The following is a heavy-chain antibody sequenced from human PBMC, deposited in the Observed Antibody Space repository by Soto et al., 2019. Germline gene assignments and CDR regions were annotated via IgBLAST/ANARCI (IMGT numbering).Heavy chain of an antibody. D-gene: IGHD6-19*01. J-gene: IGHJ4*02. V-gene: IGHV4-34*01. CDR1: GGSFSGYY. Sequence: SETLALPCAVYGGSFSGYYWSWIRQPPGKGLEWIGEINHSGSTNHNPSLKSRVTLSLDTSKNQFSLSLSSVTAADTAVYYCARGGYSSGWYHFDYWGQGALVTVSS. CDR3: ARGGYSSGWYHFDY. CDR2: INHSGST.